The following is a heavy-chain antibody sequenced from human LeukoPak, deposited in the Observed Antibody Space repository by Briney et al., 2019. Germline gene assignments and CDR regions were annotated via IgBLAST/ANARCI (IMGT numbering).Heavy chain of an antibody. Sequence: GRSLRLACAASGFTFSTYAMHWVRQAPGRGLEWVTVVSYDGSIKYYADPVKGRFTISRDNSKNTVYLQMHSLRDEDTAVYYCAKGGEMATIEESDYWGQGTLVTVSS. CDR1: GFTFSTYA. CDR3: AKGGEMATIEESDY. CDR2: VSYDGSIK. V-gene: IGHV3-30*18. D-gene: IGHD5-24*01. J-gene: IGHJ4*02.